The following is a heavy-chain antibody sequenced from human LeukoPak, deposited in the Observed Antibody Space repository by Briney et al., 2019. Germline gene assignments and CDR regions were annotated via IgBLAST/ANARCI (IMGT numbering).Heavy chain of an antibody. CDR2: IYYSGST. CDR3: ARGRMGLSDY. Sequence: SETLSLTCTVSGGSISSSSYYWGWIRQPPGKGLEWIGSIYYSGSTYYNPSLKSRVTISVDTSKNQFSLKLSSVTAADTAVYYCARGRMGLSDYWGQGTLVTVSS. V-gene: IGHV4-39*07. D-gene: IGHD1-26*01. CDR1: GGSISSSSYY. J-gene: IGHJ4*02.